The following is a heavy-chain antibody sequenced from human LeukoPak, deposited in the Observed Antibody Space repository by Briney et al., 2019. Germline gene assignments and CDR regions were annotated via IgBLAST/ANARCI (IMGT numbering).Heavy chain of an antibody. CDR3: ARVGRGRWLYPDY. Sequence: SETLSLTCTVSGGSISSSSYYWSWIRQPPGKGLEWIGYIYYSGSTNYNPSLKSRVTISVDTSKNQFSLKLSSVTAADTAVYYCARVGRGRWLYPDYWGQGTLVTVSS. CDR1: GGSISSSSYY. CDR2: IYYSGST. J-gene: IGHJ4*02. V-gene: IGHV4-61*01. D-gene: IGHD5-24*01.